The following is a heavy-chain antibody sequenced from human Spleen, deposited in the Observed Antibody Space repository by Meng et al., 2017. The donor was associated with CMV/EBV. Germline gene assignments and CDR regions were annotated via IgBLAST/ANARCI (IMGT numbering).Heavy chain of an antibody. CDR1: GGTFSNNA. CDR3: VRDTLGVRGVILGASYYYYYGMDV. CDR2: IVPMFNAT. D-gene: IGHD3-10*02. J-gene: IGHJ6*02. V-gene: IGHV1-69*05. Sequence: SVKVSCKTSGGTFSNNAISWVRQAPGQGPEWMGGIVPMFNATNYAQKFQGRVTLRTEESTVTAYMVLSSLTSEDTAVYYCVRDTLGVRGVILGASYYYYYGMDVWGQGTAVTVSS.